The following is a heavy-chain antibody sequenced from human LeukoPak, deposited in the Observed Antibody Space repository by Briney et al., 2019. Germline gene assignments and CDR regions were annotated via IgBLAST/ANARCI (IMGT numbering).Heavy chain of an antibody. CDR1: GFTFSSYA. CDR3: AKAPVTSCRGAYCYPFDS. D-gene: IGHD2-21*01. V-gene: IGHV3-23*01. CDR2: TSSSDAGT. J-gene: IGHJ4*02. Sequence: TGGSLRLSCAASGFTFSSYAMHWVRQTPGKGLEWVAATSSSDAGTYHADSVRGRFTISRDNSKNTLYLQMNSLRAEDTAVYFCAKAPVTSCRGAYCYPFDSWGQGTLVTVSS.